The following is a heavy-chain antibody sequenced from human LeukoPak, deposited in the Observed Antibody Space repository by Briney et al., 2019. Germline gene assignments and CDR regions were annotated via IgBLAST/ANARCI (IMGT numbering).Heavy chain of an antibody. V-gene: IGHV1-69*01. D-gene: IGHD3-22*01. J-gene: IGHJ6*02. CDR2: IIPIFGTA. CDR3: ARAPHYYDSSGYYGPGYYYYGMDV. CDR1: GGTLSSYA. Sequence: SVKVSCKASGGTLSSYAISWVRQAPGQGLEWMGGIIPIFGTANYAQKFQGRVTITADESTSTAYMELSSLRSEDTAVYYCARAPHYYDSSGYYGPGYYYYGMDVWGQGTTVTVSS.